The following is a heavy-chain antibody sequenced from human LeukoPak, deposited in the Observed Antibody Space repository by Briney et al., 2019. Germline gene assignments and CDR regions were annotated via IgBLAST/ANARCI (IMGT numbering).Heavy chain of an antibody. CDR3: AREYEDWFDP. D-gene: IGHD3-3*01. V-gene: IGHV1-69*01. J-gene: IGHJ5*02. CDR1: GGTFSSYA. Sequence: ASVKVSCKASGGTFSSYAISWVRQAPGQGLEWMGGIIPIFGTANYAQKFQGRVTITADESTSTAYMELSSLRSEDTAAYYCAREYEDWFDPWGQGTLVTVSS. CDR2: IIPIFGTA.